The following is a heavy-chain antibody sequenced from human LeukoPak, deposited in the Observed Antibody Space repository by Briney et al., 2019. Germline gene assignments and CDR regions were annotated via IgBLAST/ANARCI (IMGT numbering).Heavy chain of an antibody. Sequence: ASVKVSCKAFGYTFTTYAMHWVRQAPGQRLEWMGWINAGNGNTKYSQKFQGRVTIIRDTSATTAYMELSSLRSDDTAVYYCARDSCSGDTCLVGSFDYWGQGTLVTVSS. CDR3: ARDSCSGDTCLVGSFDY. D-gene: IGHD2-15*01. CDR1: GYTFTTYA. V-gene: IGHV1-3*01. CDR2: INAGNGNT. J-gene: IGHJ4*02.